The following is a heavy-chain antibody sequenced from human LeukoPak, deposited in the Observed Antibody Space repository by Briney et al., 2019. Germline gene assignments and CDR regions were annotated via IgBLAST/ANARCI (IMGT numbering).Heavy chain of an antibody. D-gene: IGHD6-19*01. V-gene: IGHV3-15*01. CDR3: TKAPYSSGWYAGY. Sequence: GGSLRLSCAASGFTFSNAWMSWVRQAPGKGLEWVGRIKSKTDGGKTDYAAPVKGRFTISRDDSKNTLYLQMNSLKTEDTAVYYCTKAPYSSGWYAGYWGQGTLVTVSS. J-gene: IGHJ4*02. CDR2: IKSKTDGGKT. CDR1: GFTFSNAW.